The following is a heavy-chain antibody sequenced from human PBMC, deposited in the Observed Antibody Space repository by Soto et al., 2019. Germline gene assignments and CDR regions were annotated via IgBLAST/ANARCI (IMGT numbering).Heavy chain of an antibody. V-gene: IGHV3-33*01. Sequence: GGSLRLSCAASGFTFSSYGMHWVRQAPGKGLEWVAVIWYDGSNKYYADSVKGRFTISRDNSKNTLYLQMNSLRAEDTAVYYCASVPLYGGNHKRASAFGDYWGQGTLVTVSS. D-gene: IGHD4-17*01. CDR3: ASVPLYGGNHKRASAFGDY. J-gene: IGHJ4*02. CDR2: IWYDGSNK. CDR1: GFTFSSYG.